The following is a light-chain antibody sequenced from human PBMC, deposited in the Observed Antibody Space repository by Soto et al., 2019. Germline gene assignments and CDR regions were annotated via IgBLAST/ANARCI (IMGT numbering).Light chain of an antibody. J-gene: IGLJ1*01. CDR1: SSDVGSNNR. CDR3: SSFTTSNTDV. CDR2: DVT. Sequence: QSALTQPPSVSGSPGQSVAISCSGSSSDVGSNNRVSWYQQSPGTAPKLLIYDVTNRPSGVPDRFSGSKSGNTASLTISGLQAEDEADYYCSSFTTSNTDVFGTGTQLTVL. V-gene: IGLV2-18*02.